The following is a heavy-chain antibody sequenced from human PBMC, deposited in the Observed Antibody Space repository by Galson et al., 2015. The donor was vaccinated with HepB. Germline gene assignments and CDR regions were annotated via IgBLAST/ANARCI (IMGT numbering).Heavy chain of an antibody. CDR3: TREGGSGWFFGGFY. CDR2: IRSKAYGGTT. J-gene: IGHJ4*02. D-gene: IGHD6-19*01. Sequence: SCAASGFTFGDYAMSWFRQAPGKGLEWVGFIRSKAYGGTTEYAASVKGRFTISRDDSKSIAYLQMNSLKTEDTAVYYCTREGGSGWFFGGFYWGQGTLVTVSS. V-gene: IGHV3-49*03. CDR1: GFTFGDYA.